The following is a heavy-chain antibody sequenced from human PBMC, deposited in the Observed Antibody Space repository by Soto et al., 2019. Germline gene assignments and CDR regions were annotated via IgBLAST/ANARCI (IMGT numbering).Heavy chain of an antibody. CDR1: GGSISSSSYY. V-gene: IGHV4-39*01. CDR3: ARPSRRTAELDY. D-gene: IGHD2-8*02. J-gene: IGHJ4*02. CDR2: IYYSGST. Sequence: QLQLQESGPGLVKPSETLSLTCTVSGGSISSSSYYWGWIRQPPGKGLEWIGSIYYSGSTYYNPYRKSRXSIDVXXSKNQFSRKLSSVTAADTAVYYCARPSRRTAELDYWGQGTLVTVSS.